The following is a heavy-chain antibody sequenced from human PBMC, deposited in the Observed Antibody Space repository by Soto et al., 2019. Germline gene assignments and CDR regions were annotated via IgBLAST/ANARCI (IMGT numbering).Heavy chain of an antibody. CDR3: ARRRTTIFGVVISSVYFDY. D-gene: IGHD3-3*01. CDR2: IYYSGST. V-gene: IGHV4-39*01. CDR1: GGSLSSSIYY. J-gene: IGHJ4*02. Sequence: SETLSLTCPVSGGSLSSSIYYWGWIRQPPGKGLEWIGSIYYSGSTYYNPSLKGRVTISVDTSKNQFSLKLSSVTAADTAVYYCARRRTTIFGVVISSVYFDYWGQGTLVTVSS.